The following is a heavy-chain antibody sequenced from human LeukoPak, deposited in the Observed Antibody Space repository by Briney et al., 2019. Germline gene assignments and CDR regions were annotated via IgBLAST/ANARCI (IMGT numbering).Heavy chain of an antibody. CDR2: ISAYNGNT. CDR1: GGTFSSYA. Sequence: ASVKVSCKASGGTFSSYAISWVRQAPGQGLEWMGWISAYNGNTNYAQNLQGRVTMTTDTSTSTAYMELRSLRSDDTAVYYCARPQSRVGASDYWGQGTLVTVSS. D-gene: IGHD1-26*01. J-gene: IGHJ4*02. V-gene: IGHV1-18*01. CDR3: ARPQSRVGASDY.